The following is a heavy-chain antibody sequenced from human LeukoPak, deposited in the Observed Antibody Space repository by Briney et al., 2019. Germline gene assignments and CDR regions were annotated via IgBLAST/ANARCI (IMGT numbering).Heavy chain of an antibody. CDR2: IKRRTDGGTT. CDR1: GFSFSNAW. V-gene: IGHV3-15*01. CDR3: ARDPWGSHHI. Sequence: PGGSLRLSCAASGFSFSNAWMSWVRQAPGKGLEWVGRIKRRTDGGTTDYAAPVKGRFTISRDDSKDTLFLQMNSLRAEDTAVYYCARDPWGSHHIWGQGTLVTVSS. D-gene: IGHD7-27*01. J-gene: IGHJ4*02.